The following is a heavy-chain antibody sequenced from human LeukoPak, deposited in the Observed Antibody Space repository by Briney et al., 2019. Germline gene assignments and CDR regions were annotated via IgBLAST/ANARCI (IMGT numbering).Heavy chain of an antibody. V-gene: IGHV4-38-2*02. Sequence: SETLSLTCIVSGYSISSGYYWGWIRQPPGKGLEWIGSIYHSGRTYYNPSLKSRVTISVDTSKNQFSLKLRSVTAADTAVYYCARVDGSCSGGSCPSGNWFDPWGQGTLVTVSS. J-gene: IGHJ5*02. D-gene: IGHD2-15*01. CDR1: GYSISSGYY. CDR3: ARVDGSCSGGSCPSGNWFDP. CDR2: IYHSGRT.